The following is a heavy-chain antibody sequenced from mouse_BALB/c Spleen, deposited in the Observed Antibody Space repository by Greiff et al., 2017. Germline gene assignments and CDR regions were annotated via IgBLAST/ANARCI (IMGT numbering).Heavy chain of an antibody. CDR3: AREGGRDDYAMDY. J-gene: IGHJ4*01. CDR1: GFSLTSYG. CDR2: IWAGGST. V-gene: IGHV2-9*02. Sequence: QVQLQESGPGLVAPSQSLSITCTVSGFSLTSYGVHWVRQPPGKGLEWLGVIWAGGSTNYNSALMSRLSISKDNSKSQVFLKMNSLQTDDTAMYYCAREGGRDDYAMDYWGQGTSVTVSS. D-gene: IGHD3-3*01.